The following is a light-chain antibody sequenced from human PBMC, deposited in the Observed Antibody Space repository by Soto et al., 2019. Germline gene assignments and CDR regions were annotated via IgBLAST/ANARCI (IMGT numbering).Light chain of an antibody. CDR2: DVS. V-gene: IGLV2-14*01. J-gene: IGLJ7*01. CDR1: SSDVGGYNY. Sequence: QSALTQPASVSGSPGQSITISCTGISSDVGGYNYVSWYQQHPGKAPKLMIYDVSNRPSGVSNRFSGSKSGNTASLTISGLQAEDEADYFCSSYTSSSTKAVFGGGTQLTVL. CDR3: SSYTSSSTKAV.